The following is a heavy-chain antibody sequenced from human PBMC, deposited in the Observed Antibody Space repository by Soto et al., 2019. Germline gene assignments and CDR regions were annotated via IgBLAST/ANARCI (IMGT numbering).Heavy chain of an antibody. CDR3: TTGATSGRYVNYYYGNEV. Sequence: WNWIRQSPSRGLEWLGRTYYRSKWYSDYAESVKSRITINPDTSKNQVSLQLKSVTPEDTAVYYCTTGATSGRYVNYYYGNEVWGQGTTVTVSS. D-gene: IGHD3-3*01. V-gene: IGHV6-1*01. J-gene: IGHJ6*02. CDR2: TYYRSKWYS.